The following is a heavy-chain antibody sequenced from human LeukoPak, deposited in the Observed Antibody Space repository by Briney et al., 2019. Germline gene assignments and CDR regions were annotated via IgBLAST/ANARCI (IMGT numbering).Heavy chain of an antibody. CDR3: ARGGIAVAGTWDYYYYGMDV. V-gene: IGHV4-34*01. D-gene: IGHD6-19*01. J-gene: IGHJ6*02. CDR2: INHSGST. Sequence: SETLSLTCAVYGGSFSGYYWSWIRQPPGKGLEWIGEINHSGSTNYNPSLKSRVTISVDTSKNQFSLKLSSVTAADTAVYYCARGGIAVAGTWDYYYYGMDVWGQGTTVTVSS. CDR1: GGSFSGYY.